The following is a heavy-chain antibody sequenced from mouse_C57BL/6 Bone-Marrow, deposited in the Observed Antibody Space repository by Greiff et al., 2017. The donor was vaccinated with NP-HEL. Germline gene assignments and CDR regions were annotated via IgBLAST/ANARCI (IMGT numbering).Heavy chain of an antibody. V-gene: IGHV2-2*01. CDR2: IWSGGST. Sequence: VQLHQSGPGLVQPSQSLSITCTVSGFSLTSYGVHWVRQSPGKGLEWLGVIWSGGSTDYNAAFISRLSISKDNSKSQVFFKMNSLQADDTAIYYCARMYGLWYFDVWGTGTTVTVSS. CDR3: ARMYGLWYFDV. CDR1: GFSLTSYG. D-gene: IGHD1-1*01. J-gene: IGHJ1*03.